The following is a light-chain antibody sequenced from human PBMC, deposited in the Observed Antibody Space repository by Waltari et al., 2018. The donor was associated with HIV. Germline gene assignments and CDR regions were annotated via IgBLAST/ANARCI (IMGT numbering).Light chain of an antibody. V-gene: IGKV1-39*01. Sequence: DIQMTQSPSSLSASVGDRVTITCRTSQSISTYLNWYQQKPGKAPELLIYGAFSFQSGVPSGFSGSGSGTDFTLTITSLQPEDFATYFCQQSYRIPLTFGGGTKVEL. CDR1: QSISTY. CDR2: GAF. J-gene: IGKJ4*01. CDR3: QQSYRIPLT.